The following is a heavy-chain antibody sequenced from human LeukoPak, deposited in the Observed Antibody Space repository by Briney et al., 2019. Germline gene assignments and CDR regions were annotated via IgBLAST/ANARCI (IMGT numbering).Heavy chain of an antibody. J-gene: IGHJ4*02. CDR1: GFTFSSYG. V-gene: IGHV3-33*01. D-gene: IGHD6-13*01. Sequence: GRSLRLSCAASGFTFSSYGMHWVRQAPGKGLEWVAVIWYDGSNKYYADSVKGRFTISRDNSKNTLYLQMNSLRAEDTAVYYCATTPAISAAGTHTDYWGQGTLVTVSS. CDR3: ATTPAISAAGTHTDY. CDR2: IWYDGSNK.